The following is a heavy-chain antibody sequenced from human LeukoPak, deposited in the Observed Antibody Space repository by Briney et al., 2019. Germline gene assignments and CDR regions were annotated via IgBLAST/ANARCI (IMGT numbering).Heavy chain of an antibody. Sequence: GASVKVSCKASGYTFTSYGISWVRQAPGQGFEWMGWIDAYSGNTNYAQNLLGRVTLTSDTSTTTAFMELRNLRYDDTAVYYCARDLSIRIDYWGQGTLVTVSS. V-gene: IGHV1-18*01. CDR3: ARDLSIRIDY. CDR1: GYTFTSYG. J-gene: IGHJ4*02. D-gene: IGHD1-14*01. CDR2: IDAYSGNT.